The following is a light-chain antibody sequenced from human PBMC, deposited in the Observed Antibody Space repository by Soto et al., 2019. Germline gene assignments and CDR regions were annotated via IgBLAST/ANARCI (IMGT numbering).Light chain of an antibody. CDR3: QQYNNWPPSWT. V-gene: IGKV3-20*01. J-gene: IGKJ1*01. CDR1: QTVSSTY. Sequence: ENVLTQSPGTLSLSPGERATLSCRASQTVSSTYLAWYQQKPGQAPRLLIYGASSRATGIPDRFSGSGSGTDFTLTISRLEPEDFVVYYCQQYNNWPPSWTFGQGTKVDI. CDR2: GAS.